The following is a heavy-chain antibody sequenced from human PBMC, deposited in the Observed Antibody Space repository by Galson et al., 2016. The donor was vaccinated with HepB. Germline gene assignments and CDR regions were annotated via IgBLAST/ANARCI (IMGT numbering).Heavy chain of an antibody. CDR3: AREFDRLGSSGYWYNWFDP. D-gene: IGHD3-22*01. J-gene: IGHJ5*02. CDR1: GGSINNYY. CDR2: IYYGDSP. V-gene: IGHV4-59*01. Sequence: SETLSLTCTVSGGSINNYYWSWIRQSPGKGLEWIGYIYYGDSPNYNPSLRSRDTISVDTSKNQLSLNLTSVTAADTAVYYCAREFDRLGSSGYWYNWFDPWGQGTLVTVSS.